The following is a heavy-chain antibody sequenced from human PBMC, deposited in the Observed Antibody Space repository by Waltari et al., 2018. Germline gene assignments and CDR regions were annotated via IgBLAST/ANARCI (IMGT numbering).Heavy chain of an antibody. Sequence: QVQLQESGPGLVKPSETLSLPCPVSGSSISTYYLSWIRQPAGKGLEWIGRIYTSGSTNYNPSLKSRVTMSVDTSKNQFSLKLSSVTAADTAVYYCARDRYRIVGDVNWFDPWGQGTLVTVSS. D-gene: IGHD1-26*01. CDR3: ARDRYRIVGDVNWFDP. J-gene: IGHJ5*02. CDR1: GSSISTYY. CDR2: IYTSGST. V-gene: IGHV4-4*07.